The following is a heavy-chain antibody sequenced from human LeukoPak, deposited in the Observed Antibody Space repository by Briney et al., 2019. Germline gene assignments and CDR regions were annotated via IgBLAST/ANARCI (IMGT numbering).Heavy chain of an antibody. D-gene: IGHD3-22*01. CDR2: IKSKTDGGTT. CDR1: GFTFSNAW. CDR3: STTYYYDSSEGY. Sequence: GGSLRLSCAASGFTFSNAWMNWVRQAPGKGLEWVGSIKSKTDGGTTDYAAPVKGRFTISRDDSKNTLYLQMNSLKTKDTAVYYCSTTYYYDSSEGYWGQGTLVTVSS. J-gene: IGHJ4*02. V-gene: IGHV3-15*07.